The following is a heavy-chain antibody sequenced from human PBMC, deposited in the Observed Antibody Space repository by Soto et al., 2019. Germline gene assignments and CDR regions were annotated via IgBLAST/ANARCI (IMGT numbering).Heavy chain of an antibody. Sequence: GSGPTLVNPTETLTLTCTVSGFSLSNARMGVSWIRQPPGKALEWLAHIFSNDEKSYSTSLKSRLTISKDTSKSQVVLTMTNMDPVDTATYYCARLVDTAMVRIYYYYYMDVWGKGTTVTVSS. J-gene: IGHJ6*03. D-gene: IGHD5-18*01. CDR3: ARLVDTAMVRIYYYYYMDV. CDR1: GFSLSNARMG. V-gene: IGHV2-26*01. CDR2: IFSNDEK.